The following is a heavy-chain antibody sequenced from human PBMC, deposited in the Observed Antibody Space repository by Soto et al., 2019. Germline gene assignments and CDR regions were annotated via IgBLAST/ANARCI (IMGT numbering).Heavy chain of an antibody. Sequence: QVQVVQSGAERTKPGASVKVSCTASGYTFTNYHIHWVRQAPGQGLDWLGWINPNDGGTKYAQKLQGRVTVTRDTSISTAFMELTSLRSDDTAVYYCARSSGSYSDFDFWGQGTLVTVSS. CDR3: ARSSGSYSDFDF. CDR2: INPNDGGT. V-gene: IGHV1-2*02. CDR1: GYTFTNYH. D-gene: IGHD1-26*01. J-gene: IGHJ4*02.